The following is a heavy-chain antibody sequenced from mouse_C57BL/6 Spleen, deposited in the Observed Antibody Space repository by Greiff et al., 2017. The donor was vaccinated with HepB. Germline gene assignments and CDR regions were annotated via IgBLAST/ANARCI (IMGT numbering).Heavy chain of an antibody. CDR3: ARGYTTKFAY. J-gene: IGHJ3*01. V-gene: IGHV5-6*02. CDR2: ISSGGSYT. CDR1: GFTFSSYG. D-gene: IGHD1-1*01. Sequence: EVMLVESGGDLVKPGGSLKLSCAASGFTFSSYGMSWVRQTPDKRLEWVATISSGGSYTYYPDSVKGRFTISRDNAKNTLYLQMSGLKSEDTAMYYCARGYTTKFAYWGQGTLVTVSA.